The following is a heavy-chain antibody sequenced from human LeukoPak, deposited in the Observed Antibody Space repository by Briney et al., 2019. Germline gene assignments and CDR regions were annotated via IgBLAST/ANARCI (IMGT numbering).Heavy chain of an antibody. CDR2: LYYSGST. CDR3: ARGVRQRGYYVGYYFDY. CDR1: DYSISSSDW. V-gene: IGHV4-28*03. J-gene: IGHJ4*02. D-gene: IGHD3-22*01. Sequence: SDTLSLTCSVSDYSISSSDWWGWIRQPPGKGLEWIGYLYYSGSTYYNPSLKSRVTISVDTSKNHFSLRLSSVTAADTAVYYCARGVRQRGYYVGYYFDYWGQGTLVTVSS.